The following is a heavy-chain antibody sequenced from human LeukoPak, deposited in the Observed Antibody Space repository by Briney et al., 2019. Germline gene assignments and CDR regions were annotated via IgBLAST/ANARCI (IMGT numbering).Heavy chain of an antibody. J-gene: IGHJ4*02. D-gene: IGHD4-11*01. V-gene: IGHV4-31*03. CDR1: GGSISSGGYS. Sequence: PSQTLSLTCTVSGGSISSGGYSWSWIRQHPGKGLEWIGYIYYSGSTFYNPSLKSRVTISVDTSKNQFSLKLSSVTAADTAVYYCARTTVTTLLFDYWGQGTLVTASS. CDR2: IYYSGST. CDR3: ARTTVTTLLFDY.